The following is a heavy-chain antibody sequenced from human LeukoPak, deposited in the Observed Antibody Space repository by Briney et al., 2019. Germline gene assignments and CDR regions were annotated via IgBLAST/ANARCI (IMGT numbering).Heavy chain of an antibody. Sequence: GGSLRLSCAASGFTFSSYGMHWVRQAPGKGLEWVAVIWYDGSNKYYADSVKGRFTISRDNSKNTLYLQMNSLRAEDMAVYYCARVRYSSTLAPYFDYWGQGTLVTVSS. D-gene: IGHD6-13*01. J-gene: IGHJ4*02. CDR3: ARVRYSSTLAPYFDY. CDR2: IWYDGSNK. V-gene: IGHV3-33*01. CDR1: GFTFSSYG.